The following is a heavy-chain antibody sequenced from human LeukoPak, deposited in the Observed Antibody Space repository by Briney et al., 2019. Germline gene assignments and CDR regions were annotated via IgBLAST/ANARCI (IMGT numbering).Heavy chain of an antibody. CDR3: AKVVRQIPAMPPGMDV. D-gene: IGHD2-2*01. V-gene: IGHV3-23*01. CDR1: GFTFSSYA. Sequence: GGSLRLSCAASGFTFSSYAMSWVRQAPGKGLEWVSAISGSGGSTYYADSVKGRFTISRDNSKNTLYLQMNSLRAEDTAVYYCAKVVRQIPAMPPGMDVWGQGTTVTVSS. CDR2: ISGSGGST. J-gene: IGHJ6*02.